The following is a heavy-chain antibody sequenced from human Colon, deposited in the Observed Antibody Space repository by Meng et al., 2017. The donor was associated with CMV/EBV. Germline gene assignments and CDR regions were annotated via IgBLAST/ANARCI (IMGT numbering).Heavy chain of an antibody. CDR1: GGSVYSYY. D-gene: IGHD1-1*01. CDR3: ARVNGDYYYGMDV. J-gene: IGHJ6*02. V-gene: IGHV4-59*02. CDR2: IYYSGST. Sequence: GSLRLSCNVSGGSVYSYYWGWIRQPPGKGLEWIGYIYYSGSTRYNPSLESRVTISIDRSKNHFSLEVRSVTAADTAVYYCARVNGDYYYGMDVWGQGTPVTVSS.